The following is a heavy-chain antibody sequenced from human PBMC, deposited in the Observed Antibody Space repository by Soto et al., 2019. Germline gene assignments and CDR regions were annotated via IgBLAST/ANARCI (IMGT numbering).Heavy chain of an antibody. CDR3: AREDDGGDRDYYGLDV. Sequence: QVQLQQSGPGLVKPSQTLSLTCTVSGGSISYEYYHWTWIRQSPGKGLEWIGYIHYSGSIIYNPSFKSRVTISVDTSKYQFSLQRSSVTAADTAVYFCAREDDGGDRDYYGLDVWGQGTTVTVSS. J-gene: IGHJ6*02. V-gene: IGHV4-30-4*08. CDR2: IHYSGSI. D-gene: IGHD2-21*02. CDR1: GGSISYEYYH.